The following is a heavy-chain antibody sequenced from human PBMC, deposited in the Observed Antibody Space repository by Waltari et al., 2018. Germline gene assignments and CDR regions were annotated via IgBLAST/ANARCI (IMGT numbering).Heavy chain of an antibody. D-gene: IGHD4-17*01. Sequence: QVQLQESGPGLVKPSETLSLTCTVSRGSIVGYYWDWVRLPPGKGLEWFGHTYFRGSTDYNPSLKRRVTISVDTFKKQFSLNLTSVTAADTAVYYCASVHYGGNSRHVAFDVWGQGTMVIVSS. CDR2: TYFRGST. CDR3: ASVHYGGNSRHVAFDV. V-gene: IGHV4-59*01. J-gene: IGHJ3*01. CDR1: RGSIVGYY.